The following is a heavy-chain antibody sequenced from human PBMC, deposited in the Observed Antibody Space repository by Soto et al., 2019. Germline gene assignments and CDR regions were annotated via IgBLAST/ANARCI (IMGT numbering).Heavy chain of an antibody. CDR3: ARVERHGSGRYYYYYYMDV. V-gene: IGHV3-11*01. CDR2: ISSSGSTI. D-gene: IGHD3-10*01. J-gene: IGHJ6*03. Sequence: GGSLRLSCAASGFTFSDYYMSWIRQAPGKGLEWVSYISSSGSTIYYADSVKGRFTISRDNAKNSLYLQMNSLRAEDTAVYYCARVERHGSGRYYYYYYMDVWGKGTTVTVSS. CDR1: GFTFSDYY.